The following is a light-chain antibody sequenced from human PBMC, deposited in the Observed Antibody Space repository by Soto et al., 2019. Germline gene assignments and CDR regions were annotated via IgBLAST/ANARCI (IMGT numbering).Light chain of an antibody. CDR3: QQYDSYSYT. Sequence: DIQMTQSPSTLSASVGDRVTITCRASQSISNWLAWYQQKPGKAPKLLISGASGLESGVPSRFSGSGSGTEFTLTISSLQPDDFATYYCQQYDSYSYTFGQGTKVDIK. CDR1: QSISNW. V-gene: IGKV1-5*01. J-gene: IGKJ2*01. CDR2: GAS.